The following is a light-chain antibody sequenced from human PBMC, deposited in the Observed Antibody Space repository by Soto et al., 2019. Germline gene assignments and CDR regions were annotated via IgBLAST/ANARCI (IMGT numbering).Light chain of an antibody. CDR2: GAS. CDR1: QSVSSSY. V-gene: IGKV3-20*01. Sequence: EIVLTQSPGTLSLSPGERATLSCRASQSVSSSYLAWYQQRPGQAPRLLIYGASSRATGIPDRFSGSGSGTDFTLTVGRLEPEDFAMYYCQYYGSSPLGTFGQGTRLEI. J-gene: IGKJ5*01. CDR3: QYYGSSPLGT.